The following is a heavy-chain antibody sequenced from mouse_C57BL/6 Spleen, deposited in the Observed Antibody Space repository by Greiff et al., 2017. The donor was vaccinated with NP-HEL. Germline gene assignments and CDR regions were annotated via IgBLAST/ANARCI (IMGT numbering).Heavy chain of an antibody. CDR3: AREVGQGYFDV. Sequence: EVQLVESGGGLVKPGGSLKLSCAASGFTFSSYAMSWVRQTPEKRLEWVATISDGGSYTYYPDNVKGRFTISRDNAKNNLYLQMSHLKSEDTAMYYCAREVGQGYFDVWGTGTTVTVSS. V-gene: IGHV5-4*01. CDR1: GFTFSSYA. D-gene: IGHD1-1*02. CDR2: ISDGGSYT. J-gene: IGHJ1*03.